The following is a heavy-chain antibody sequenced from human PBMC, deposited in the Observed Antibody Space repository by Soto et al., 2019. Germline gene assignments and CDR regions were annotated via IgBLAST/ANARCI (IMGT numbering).Heavy chain of an antibody. J-gene: IGHJ2*01. CDR3: ARGNIAVSLYFDL. CDR1: GFTFSSYG. V-gene: IGHV3-33*01. Sequence: GGSLRVSCAASGFTFSSYGMHWVRQAPGKGLEWVAVIWYDGSNKYYADSVKGRFTISRDNSKNTLYLQMNSLRAEDTAVYYCARGNIAVSLYFDLWGRVTLFTVSS. CDR2: IWYDGSNK. D-gene: IGHD6-19*01.